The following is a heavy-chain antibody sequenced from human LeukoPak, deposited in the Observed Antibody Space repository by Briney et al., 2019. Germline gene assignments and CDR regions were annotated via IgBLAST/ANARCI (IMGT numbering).Heavy chain of an antibody. CDR2: MNPNSGNT. V-gene: IGHV1-8*02. CDR3: ARGSDWSNYPLGY. D-gene: IGHD4-11*01. J-gene: IGHJ4*02. Sequence: GASVKVSCKASGGTFSSYAISWVRQATGQGLEWMGWMNPNSGNTGYAQKFQGRVTMTRNTSISTAYMELSSLRSEDTAVYYCARGSDWSNYPLGYWGQGTLVTVSS. CDR1: GGTFSSYA.